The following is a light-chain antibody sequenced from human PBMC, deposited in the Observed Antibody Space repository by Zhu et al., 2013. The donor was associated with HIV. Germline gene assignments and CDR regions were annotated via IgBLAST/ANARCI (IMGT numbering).Light chain of an antibody. CDR3: QQYGNSFFI. CDR1: QDIGRY. J-gene: IGKJ3*01. CDR2: AAS. Sequence: DIQLTQSPSFVSASVRDRVTITCRASQDIGRYLAWYQQRPGKAPELLVYAASTLQDGVPSRFAGRGSGTEFTLTITGLQPEDFAVYYCQQYGNSFFIFGPGTKVDIK. V-gene: IGKV1-9*01.